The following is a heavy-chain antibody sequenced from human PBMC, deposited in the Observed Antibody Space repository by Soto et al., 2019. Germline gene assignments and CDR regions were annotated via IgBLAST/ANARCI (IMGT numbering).Heavy chain of an antibody. D-gene: IGHD3-3*01. CDR3: ARSRSGAVPDSCGY. CDR2: ISKDGSVN. Sequence: QVQLVESGGRVVQPGGSLRLSCAASGFMFSRYAIHWVRQAPGKGLEWVAVISKDGSVNYYADSVRGRFSISIDKSKNTVYLEMNGMREDETAVFYCARSRSGAVPDSCGYWGQGTLVTVSS. V-gene: IGHV3-30-3*01. CDR1: GFMFSRYA. J-gene: IGHJ1*01.